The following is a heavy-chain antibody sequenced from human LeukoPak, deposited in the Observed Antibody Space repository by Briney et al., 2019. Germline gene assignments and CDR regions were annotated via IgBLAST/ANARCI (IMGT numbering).Heavy chain of an antibody. V-gene: IGHV4-39*01. CDR1: GGSISSSSYY. J-gene: IGHJ4*02. Sequence: PSETLSLTCTVSGGSISSSSYYWGWIRQPPGKGLEWIGNIYYSGSTNYNPSLKSRVTISVDTSKNQFSLKLSSVTAADTAVYYCARHDRDRKYFDYWGQGTLVTVSS. CDR2: IYYSGST. CDR3: ARHDRDRKYFDY. D-gene: IGHD2-15*01.